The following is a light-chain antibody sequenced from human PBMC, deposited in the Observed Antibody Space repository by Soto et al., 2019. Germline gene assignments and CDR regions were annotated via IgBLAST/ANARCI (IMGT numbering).Light chain of an antibody. CDR3: QVWDSSGDHVV. CDR2: SDS. CDR1: NIRSKS. V-gene: IGLV3-21*04. Sequence: SYELTQPPSVSVAPGKTATITCGGNNIRSKSVQWYQQKPGQAPVLVISSDSDRPSGIPERFSGSNSGNTATLTITRVEARDEADYYCQVWDSSGDHVVFGGGTKLTVL. J-gene: IGLJ2*01.